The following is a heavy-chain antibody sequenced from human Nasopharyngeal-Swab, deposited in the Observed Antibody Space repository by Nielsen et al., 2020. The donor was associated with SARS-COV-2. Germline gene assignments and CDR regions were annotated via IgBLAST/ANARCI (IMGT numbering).Heavy chain of an antibody. CDR2: IYYSGST. D-gene: IGHD3-10*01. CDR3: ARHGLCFGEEDYYGMDV. J-gene: IGHJ6*02. V-gene: IGHV4-39*01. Sequence: WIRQPPGKGLEWIGSIYYSGSTYYNPSLKSRVTISVDTSKNQFSLKLSSVTAADTAVYYCARHGLCFGEEDYYGMDVWGQGTTVTVSS.